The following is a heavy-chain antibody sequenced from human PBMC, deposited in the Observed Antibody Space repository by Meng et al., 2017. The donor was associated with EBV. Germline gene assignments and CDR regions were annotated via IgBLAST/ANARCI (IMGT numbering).Heavy chain of an antibody. V-gene: IGHV1-3*01. CDR3: ARGPDYYSNYYYFDY. CDR1: GYTFTSYA. CDR2: INAGNGNT. D-gene: IGHD4-11*01. Sequence: QVQLVQSGAEVKKPGASVKVAFQASGYTFTSYAMHWVRQAPGQRLEWMGWINAGNGNTKYSQKFQGRVTITRDTSASTAYMELSSLRSEDTAVYYCARGPDYYSNYYYFDYWGQGTRVTVSS. J-gene: IGHJ4*02.